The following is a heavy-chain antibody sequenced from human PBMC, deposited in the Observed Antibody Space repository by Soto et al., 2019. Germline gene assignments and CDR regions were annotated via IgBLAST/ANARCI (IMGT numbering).Heavy chain of an antibody. J-gene: IGHJ6*02. D-gene: IGHD1-1*01. V-gene: IGHV4-4*02. CDR3: ARLWKPHYYYYYGMDV. Sequence: SETLSLTCAVSGGSISSSNWWSWVRQPPGKGLEWIGEIYHSGSTNYNPSLKSRVTISVDKSKNQFSLKLSSVTAADTAVYYCARLWKPHYYYYYGMDVWGQGTTVTVSS. CDR2: IYHSGST. CDR1: GGSISSSNW.